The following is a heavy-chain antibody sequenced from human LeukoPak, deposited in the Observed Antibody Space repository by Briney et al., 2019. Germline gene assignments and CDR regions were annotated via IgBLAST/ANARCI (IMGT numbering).Heavy chain of an antibody. CDR2: ISSRSSTI. Sequence: AGGSLRLSSTTSGFAFNSYPMKWVRPAQGMGLEWCSYISSRSSTIDSLDSVMGRFTISGDNSKHSLYLQMNSLRLEDTAVYYCARSMTTVTSRLDYWGEGSHVTVSS. CDR3: ARSMTTVTSRLDY. V-gene: IGHV3-48*04. D-gene: IGHD4-17*01. J-gene: IGHJ4*02. CDR1: GFAFNSYP.